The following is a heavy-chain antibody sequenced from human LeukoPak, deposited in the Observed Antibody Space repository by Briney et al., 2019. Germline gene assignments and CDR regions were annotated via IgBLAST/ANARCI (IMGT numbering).Heavy chain of an antibody. V-gene: IGHV1-46*01. CDR2: INPSGGST. J-gene: IGHJ4*02. CDR3: ARDAPPARYCSGGSCYSGARAGYYFGY. D-gene: IGHD2-15*01. Sequence: ASVKVSCKASGYTFTSYYMHWVRQAPGQGLEWMGIINPSGGSTSYAQKFQGRVTMTRDMSTSTVYMELSSLRSEDTAVYYCARDAPPARYCSGGSCYSGARAGYYFGYWGQGTLVTVSS. CDR1: GYTFTSYY.